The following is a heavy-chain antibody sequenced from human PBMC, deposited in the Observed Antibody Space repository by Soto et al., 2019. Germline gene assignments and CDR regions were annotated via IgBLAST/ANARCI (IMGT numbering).Heavy chain of an antibody. Sequence: QVQLVQSGAEVKEPGDSVRVSCEASGYTFTAYYIHWVRQAPGQGLEGMGWINPKFGNTTYAQDFQGRVSMTRDMSISTVYMEVSRLTSDDTAIYYCARNMDYYYGPGSGNGHGFWGQGTTVTVFS. J-gene: IGHJ6*02. CDR1: GYTFTAYY. D-gene: IGHD3-10*01. CDR3: ARNMDYYYGPGSGNGHGF. CDR2: INPKFGNT. V-gene: IGHV1-2*02.